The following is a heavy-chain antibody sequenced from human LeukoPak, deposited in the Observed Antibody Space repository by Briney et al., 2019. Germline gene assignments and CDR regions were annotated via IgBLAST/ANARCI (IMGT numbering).Heavy chain of an antibody. CDR1: GGSISSGGYY. J-gene: IGHJ5*02. Sequence: SETLSLTCTVSGGSISSGGYYWSWIRQHPGKGLEWIVYIYYSGSTYYNPSLKSRVTISVDTSKNQFSLKLSSVTAADTAVYYCARSPQLLWFGELLYWFDPWGQGTLVTVSS. D-gene: IGHD3-10*01. CDR3: ARSPQLLWFGELLYWFDP. V-gene: IGHV4-31*03. CDR2: IYYSGST.